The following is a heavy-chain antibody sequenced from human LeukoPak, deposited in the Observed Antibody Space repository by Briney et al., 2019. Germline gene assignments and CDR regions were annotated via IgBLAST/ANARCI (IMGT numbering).Heavy chain of an antibody. Sequence: ASVKVSCKASGYTFTSYYMHWVRQAPGQGLEWMGIINPSGGSTSYAQKFQGRVTMTRDTSTSTVYMELSSLRSEDTAVYYCARVITLGGVIDAFDYGAREPLVPVS. D-gene: IGHD3-16*02. J-gene: IGHJ4*02. CDR2: INPSGGST. CDR3: ARVITLGGVIDAFDY. CDR1: GYTFTSYY. V-gene: IGHV1-46*01.